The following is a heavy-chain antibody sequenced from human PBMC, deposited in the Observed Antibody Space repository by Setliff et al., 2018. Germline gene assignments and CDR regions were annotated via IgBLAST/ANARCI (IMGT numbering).Heavy chain of an antibody. Sequence: ASVKVSCKASGHTFITFGISWVRQAPGQGLEWLGWISAYSDDTKYAEKFQGRVTMTMDTSTGTAYMELRSLRSDDTAVYICAYDSSGYYPGYWGQGTLVTVSS. CDR3: AYDSSGYYPGY. J-gene: IGHJ4*02. D-gene: IGHD3-22*01. V-gene: IGHV1-18*01. CDR2: ISAYSDDT. CDR1: GHTFITFG.